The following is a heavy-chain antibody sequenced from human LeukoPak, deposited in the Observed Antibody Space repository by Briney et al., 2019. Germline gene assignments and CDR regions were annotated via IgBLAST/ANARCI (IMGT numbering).Heavy chain of an antibody. V-gene: IGHV3-23*01. CDR1: GFTFSSYA. D-gene: IGHD2-2*01. CDR2: ISGSGGST. CDR3: AKDQGGCSSTSCYARGVDDS. J-gene: IGHJ4*02. Sequence: GGSLRLSCAASGFTFSSYAMSWVRQAPGKGLEWVSAISGSGGSTYYADSVKGRFTIPRDNSKNTLYLQMNSLRAEDTAVYYCAKDQGGCSSTSCYARGVDDSWGQGTLVTVSS.